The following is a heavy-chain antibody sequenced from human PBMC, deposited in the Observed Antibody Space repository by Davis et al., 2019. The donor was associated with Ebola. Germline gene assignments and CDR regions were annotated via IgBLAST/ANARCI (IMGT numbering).Heavy chain of an antibody. D-gene: IGHD4-17*01. CDR2: INPSGGTA. CDR1: GYTFNIHY. Sequence: AASVKVSCKASGYTFNIHYMNWVRQAPGQGLEWMGIINPSGGTASYAQKFQGRVTMTRDTSTSTVYKELSSLKSEDTAVYYCATSSQTVPPDYWGQGTLVTVSS. CDR3: ATSSQTVPPDY. V-gene: IGHV1-46*02. J-gene: IGHJ4*02.